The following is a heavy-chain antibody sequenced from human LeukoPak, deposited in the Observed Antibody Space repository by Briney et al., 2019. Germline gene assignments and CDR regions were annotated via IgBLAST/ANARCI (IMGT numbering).Heavy chain of an antibody. Sequence: PGGSLRLSCAASGFTFSSYGMHWVRQAPGKGLEWVAVISYDGSNKYYADSVKGRFTISRDNSENTLYLQMNSLRAEDTAVYYCAKDRRWLRHYFDYWXQGTLVTVSS. V-gene: IGHV3-30*18. J-gene: IGHJ4*02. CDR1: GFTFSSYG. CDR2: ISYDGSNK. D-gene: IGHD5-12*01. CDR3: AKDRRWLRHYFDY.